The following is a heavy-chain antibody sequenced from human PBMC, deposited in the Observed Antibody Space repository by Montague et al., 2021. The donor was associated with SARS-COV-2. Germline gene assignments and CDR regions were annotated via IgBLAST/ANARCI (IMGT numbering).Heavy chain of an antibody. CDR3: ARAVETTVVTHFDY. Sequence: TLSLTCTVSGGSISSGGYYWSWIRQHPGKGLEWIGYTCYSGSAYYNPSLKSRVTISVDTSKNPFSLKLTTVTAADTAVYYCARAVETTVVTHFDYWGQGTLVTVSS. D-gene: IGHD4-23*01. CDR2: TCYSGSA. CDR1: GGSISSGGYY. V-gene: IGHV4-31*03. J-gene: IGHJ4*02.